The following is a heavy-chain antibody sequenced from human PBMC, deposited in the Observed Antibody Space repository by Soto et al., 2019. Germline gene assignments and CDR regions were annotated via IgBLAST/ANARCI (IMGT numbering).Heavy chain of an antibody. D-gene: IGHD6-13*01. J-gene: IGHJ6*02. V-gene: IGHV1-8*01. CDR1: GYTFTSYD. CDR3: ARGQGSSWYYYYGMDV. Sequence: ASVKVSCKASGYTFTSYDINCVRQATGQGLEWMGWMNPNSGNTGYAQKFQGRVTMTRNTSISTAYMELSSLRSEDTAVYYCARGQGSSWYYYYGMDVWGQGTTVTVSS. CDR2: MNPNSGNT.